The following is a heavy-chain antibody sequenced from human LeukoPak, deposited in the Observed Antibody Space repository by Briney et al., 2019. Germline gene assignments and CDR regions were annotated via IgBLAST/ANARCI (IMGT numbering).Heavy chain of an antibody. V-gene: IGHV1-2*02. CDR3: ARDINGYDPDY. D-gene: IGHD5-12*01. CDR2: INPNRGCT. J-gene: IGHJ4*02. CDR1: VYTFTGYY. Sequence: ASVNVSCKASVYTFTGYYMHWVRQAPGQGLEWMGWINPNRGCTNYAQKFQGRVTITRDTSISTAYKELSRLRSDETAVYYCARDINGYDPDYWGQGTLVTVSS.